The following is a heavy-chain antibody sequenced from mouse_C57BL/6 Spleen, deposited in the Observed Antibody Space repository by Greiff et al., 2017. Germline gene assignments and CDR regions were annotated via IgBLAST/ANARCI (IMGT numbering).Heavy chain of an antibody. D-gene: IGHD1-1*01. CDR3: ARFPHYYGVYYYAMDY. V-gene: IGHV7-3*01. J-gene: IGHJ4*01. Sequence: EVKVVESGGGLVQPGGSLSLSCAASGFTFTDYYMSWVRQPPGKALEWLGFIRNKANGYTTEYSASVKGRFTISRDNSQSILYLQMNALRAEDSATYYCARFPHYYGVYYYAMDYWGQGTSVTVSS. CDR1: GFTFTDYY. CDR2: IRNKANGYTT.